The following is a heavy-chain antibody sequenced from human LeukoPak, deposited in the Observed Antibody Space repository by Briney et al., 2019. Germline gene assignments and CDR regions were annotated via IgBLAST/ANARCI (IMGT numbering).Heavy chain of an antibody. J-gene: IGHJ4*02. CDR3: ARPYYYETNGDDN. CDR1: GGSFSGYY. D-gene: IGHD3-22*01. Sequence: SETLSLTCAVYGGSFSGYYWSWIRQPPGKGLEWIGEINHSGSTNYNPSLKSRVTMSADTSKNQFSLKLNSVTAADTAVYYCARPYYYETNGDDNWGQGALVTVSS. CDR2: INHSGST. V-gene: IGHV4-34*01.